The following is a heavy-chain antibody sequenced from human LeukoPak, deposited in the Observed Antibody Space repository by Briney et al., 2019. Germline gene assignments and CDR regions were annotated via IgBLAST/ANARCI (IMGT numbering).Heavy chain of an antibody. CDR3: ARGIGPTHTYGMDV. J-gene: IGHJ6*02. Sequence: ETLSLTCTVSGGSISSYYWSWIRQPPGKGLEWIGYIYYSGSTNYNPSLKSRVTISVDTSKNQFSLKLSSVTAADTAVYYCARGIGPTHTYGMDVWGQGTTVTVSS. CDR1: GGSISSYY. V-gene: IGHV4-59*01. CDR2: IYYSGST. D-gene: IGHD1-26*01.